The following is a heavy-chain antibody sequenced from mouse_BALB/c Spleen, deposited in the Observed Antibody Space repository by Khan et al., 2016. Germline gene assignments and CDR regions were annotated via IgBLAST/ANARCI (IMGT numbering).Heavy chain of an antibody. CDR2: ISSDSSTI. Sequence: EVELVESGGGLVQPGGSRKLSCAASGFTFSSFGMHWVRQAPEKGLEWVAYISSDSSTIYYADTVKGRFTISRDNPKNTLVLQMTSLRSEDAAMYFCARPHYYAMDYWGQGTSVTFSS. CDR1: GFTFSSFG. CDR3: ARPHYYAMDY. V-gene: IGHV5-17*02. J-gene: IGHJ4*01.